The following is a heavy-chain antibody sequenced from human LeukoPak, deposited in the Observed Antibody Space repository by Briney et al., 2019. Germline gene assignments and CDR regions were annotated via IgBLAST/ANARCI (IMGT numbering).Heavy chain of an antibody. V-gene: IGHV3-9*01. CDR3: AKSLNRLRSQDAFDI. CDR1: GFTFDDYA. D-gene: IGHD3-10*01. CDR2: ISWNSGSI. J-gene: IGHJ3*02. Sequence: PGRSLRLSCAASGFTFDDYAMHWVRQAPGKGLEWVSGISWNSGSIGYADSVKGRFTISRDNAKNSLYLQMNSLRAEDTAVYYCAKSLNRLRSQDAFDIWGQGTMVTVSS.